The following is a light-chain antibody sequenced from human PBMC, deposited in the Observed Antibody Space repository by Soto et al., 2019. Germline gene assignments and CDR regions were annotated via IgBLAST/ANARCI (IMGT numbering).Light chain of an antibody. CDR2: WAS. J-gene: IGKJ4*01. CDR1: QTVVYSSNNRNY. V-gene: IGKV4-1*01. CDR3: HQYYSTPLT. Sequence: DIVLTQSQDSLTVSLCGTTXIKXNSSQTVVYSSNNRNYLAWYQQRPGQPPKLLIYWASTRESGVPDRFSGSGSGTDFTLTISSLQAEDVAVYYCHQYYSTPLTFGGGTKVDNK.